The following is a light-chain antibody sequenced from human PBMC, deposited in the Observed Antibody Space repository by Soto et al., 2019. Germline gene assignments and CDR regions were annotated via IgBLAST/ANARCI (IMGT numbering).Light chain of an antibody. J-gene: IGKJ1*01. CDR3: QHYHTQAT. Sequence: AIRMTQSPSSLSASTGDRVTITCRASQDVSGYVAWYQQKPGRAPNLLVYAASTLQAGVPSRFSGTASGTEFTLTITCLQSEDYAKYFCQHYHTQATFGQGTKVDIK. V-gene: IGKV1-8*01. CDR2: AAS. CDR1: QDVSGY.